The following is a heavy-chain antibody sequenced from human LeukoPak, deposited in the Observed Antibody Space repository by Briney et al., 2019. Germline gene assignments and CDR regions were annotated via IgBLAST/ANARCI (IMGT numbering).Heavy chain of an antibody. V-gene: IGHV4-39*01. CDR3: ARQESGDDYSNCHDY. Sequence: SETLSLTCTASGGSISSSSYYWGWIRQPPGKGLEWIGSIYYSGSTYYNPSLKSRVTISVDTSKNQFSLKLSSVTAADTAVYYCARQESGDDYSNCHDYWGQGTLVTVSS. J-gene: IGHJ4*02. CDR2: IYYSGST. CDR1: GGSISSSSYY. D-gene: IGHD4-11*01.